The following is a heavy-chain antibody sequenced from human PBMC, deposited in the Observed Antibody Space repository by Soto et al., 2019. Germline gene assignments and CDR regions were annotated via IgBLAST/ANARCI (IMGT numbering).Heavy chain of an antibody. CDR1: GFTFSSYG. CDR2: ISYDGSNK. Sequence: GGSLRLSCAASGFTFSSYGMHWVRQAPGKGLEWVAVISYDGSNKYYADSVKGRFTISRDNSKNTLYLQMNSLRAEDTAVYYCAKDLVGYCSGGSCYNYYYYYGMDVWGQGTTVTVSS. J-gene: IGHJ6*02. D-gene: IGHD2-15*01. CDR3: AKDLVGYCSGGSCYNYYYYYGMDV. V-gene: IGHV3-30*18.